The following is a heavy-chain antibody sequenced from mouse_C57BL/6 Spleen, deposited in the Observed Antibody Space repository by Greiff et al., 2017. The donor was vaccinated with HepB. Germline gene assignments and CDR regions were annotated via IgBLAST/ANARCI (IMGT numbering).Heavy chain of an antibody. CDR1: GFSLTSYG. Sequence: QVTLKVSGPGLVAPSQSLSITCTVSGFSLTSYGVDWVRQPPGKGLEWLGVIWGGGSTNYNSALMSRLSISKDNSKSQVFLKMNRLQTDDTAMYYCAKQGGRRGAFYAMDYWGQGTSVTVSS. D-gene: IGHD2-12*01. CDR3: AKQGGRRGAFYAMDY. V-gene: IGHV2-9*01. CDR2: IWGGGST. J-gene: IGHJ4*01.